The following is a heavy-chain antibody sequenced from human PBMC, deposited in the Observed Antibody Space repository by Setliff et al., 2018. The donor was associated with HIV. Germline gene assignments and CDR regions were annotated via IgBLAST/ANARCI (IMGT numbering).Heavy chain of an antibody. J-gene: IGHJ4*02. CDR2: INRSGGT. Sequence: PSETLSLTCNVYGGSFSGDSWNWIRQPPGKGLEWIGEINRSGGTKYNPSLKSRVTISVDKPKNHFSLSQTSVTAADTAIYFCARKGWNAYEAFDYWGQGSLVTVSS. V-gene: IGHV4-34*01. CDR3: ARKGWNAYEAFDY. D-gene: IGHD1-1*01. CDR1: GGSFSGDS.